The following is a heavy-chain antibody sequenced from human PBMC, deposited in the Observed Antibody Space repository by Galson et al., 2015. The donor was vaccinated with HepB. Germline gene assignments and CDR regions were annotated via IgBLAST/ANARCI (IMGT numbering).Heavy chain of an antibody. Sequence: SVKVSCKASGDTSSSYAISWVRQAPGQGLEWMGGIIPISGTANYAQNFQGRVTITADESTSTAYMELSSLRSEDTAVYYCARNYYDRSAYFSWGQRTLVTVSS. CDR2: IIPISGTA. J-gene: IGHJ4*02. V-gene: IGHV1-69*13. CDR3: ARNYYDRSAYFS. D-gene: IGHD3-22*01. CDR1: GDTSSSYA.